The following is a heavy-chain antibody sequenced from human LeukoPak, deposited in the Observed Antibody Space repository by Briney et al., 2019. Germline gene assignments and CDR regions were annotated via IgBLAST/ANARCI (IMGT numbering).Heavy chain of an antibody. CDR3: ARDLVGIAVAGTTDY. V-gene: IGHV1-69*04. J-gene: IGHJ4*02. Sequence: SVKVSCKASGGTFSSYAISWVRQAPGQGLEWMGRIIPILGIANYAQKFQGRVTITADKSTSTAYMELSRLRSDDTAVYYCARDLVGIAVAGTTDYWGQGTLVTVSS. CDR1: GGTFSSYA. D-gene: IGHD6-19*01. CDR2: IIPILGIA.